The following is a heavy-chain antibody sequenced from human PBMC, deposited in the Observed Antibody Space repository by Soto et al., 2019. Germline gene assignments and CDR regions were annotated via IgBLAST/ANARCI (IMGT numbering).Heavy chain of an antibody. J-gene: IGHJ5*02. V-gene: IGHV4-31*03. CDR1: GGSINSGAYY. CDR2: ISNSGTS. CDR3: ARVLAYCTVGTCYSRWFDP. Sequence: QVQLQESGPGLVKPSQTLSLTCTVSGGSINSGAYYWSWIRQNPGKGLEWIGYISNSGTSYYNTSLQSRVTISVDTSKNQFSLILSSVTAADTAVYYCARVLAYCTVGTCYSRWFDPWGQGTLVTVSS. D-gene: IGHD2-15*01.